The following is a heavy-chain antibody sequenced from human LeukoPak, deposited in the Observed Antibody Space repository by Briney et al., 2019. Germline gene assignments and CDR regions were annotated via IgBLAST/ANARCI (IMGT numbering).Heavy chain of an antibody. CDR2: FDPEDGET. J-gene: IGHJ5*02. Sequence: ASVKVSCKVSGYTLTELSMHWVRQAPGKGLEWMGGFDPEDGETIYAQKFQGRVTMNEDTSTDTAYMELSSLRSEDTAVYYCATGLRELRRTPYNWFDPWGQGTLVTVSS. CDR1: GYTLTELS. V-gene: IGHV1-24*01. CDR3: ATGLRELRRTPYNWFDP. D-gene: IGHD1-26*01.